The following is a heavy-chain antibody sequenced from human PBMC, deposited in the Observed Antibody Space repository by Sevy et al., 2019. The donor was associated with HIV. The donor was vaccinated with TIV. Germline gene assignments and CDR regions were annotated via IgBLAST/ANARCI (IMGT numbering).Heavy chain of an antibody. Sequence: GGSLRLSCAASGFTFSNAWMSWVRQAPGKGLEWVGRIKSKTDGGTTDYAAPVKGRFTISREDSKNTLYLQMNSMKTEDTALYYCTTDGPQLMFLFFHGSSDAFDIWGQGTMVTVSS. CDR3: TTDGPQLMFLFFHGSSDAFDI. CDR2: IKSKTDGGTT. D-gene: IGHD2-2*01. J-gene: IGHJ3*02. V-gene: IGHV3-15*01. CDR1: GFTFSNAW.